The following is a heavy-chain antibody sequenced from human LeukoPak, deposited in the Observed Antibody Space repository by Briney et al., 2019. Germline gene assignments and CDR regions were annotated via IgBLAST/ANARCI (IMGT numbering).Heavy chain of an antibody. CDR3: AKDKEFGELLEG. V-gene: IGHV3-9*01. J-gene: IGHJ4*02. D-gene: IGHD3-10*01. CDR2: ISWNSGSI. CDR1: GFTFDDYA. Sequence: GGSLRLSCAASGFTFDDYAMHWVRQAPGKGLEWVSGISWNSGSIGYADSVKGRFTISRDNAKNSLYLQMNSLRAEDTALYYCAKDKEFGELLEGWGQGTLVTVSS.